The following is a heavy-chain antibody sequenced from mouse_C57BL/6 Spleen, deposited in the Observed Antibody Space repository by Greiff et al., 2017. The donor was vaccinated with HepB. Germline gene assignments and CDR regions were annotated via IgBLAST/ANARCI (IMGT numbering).Heavy chain of an antibody. CDR2: IRNKANGYTT. J-gene: IGHJ2*01. V-gene: IGHV7-3*01. Sequence: EVHLVESGGGLVQPGGSLSLSCAASGFTFTDYYMSWVRQPPGKALEWLGFIRNKANGYTTEYSASVKGRFTISRDNSQSILYLQMNALRAEDSATYYCARHYYGSSSYYFDYWGQGTTLTVSS. D-gene: IGHD1-1*01. CDR3: ARHYYGSSSYYFDY. CDR1: GFTFTDYY.